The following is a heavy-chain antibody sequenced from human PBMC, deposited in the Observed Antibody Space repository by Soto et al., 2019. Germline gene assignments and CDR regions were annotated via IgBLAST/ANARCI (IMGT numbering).Heavy chain of an antibody. Sequence: QVQLVESGGGLVQPGGSLRLSCAASGFTFSDYYMSWIRQAPGKGLEWVSYISTSGSTINYADSVKGRFTISTDNPKNSLKLQMNSQRAEDTAVYYCARVSPPPDYWGQGTLVTVSS. CDR3: ARVSPPPDY. CDR1: GFTFSDYY. V-gene: IGHV3-11*01. J-gene: IGHJ4*02. CDR2: ISTSGSTI.